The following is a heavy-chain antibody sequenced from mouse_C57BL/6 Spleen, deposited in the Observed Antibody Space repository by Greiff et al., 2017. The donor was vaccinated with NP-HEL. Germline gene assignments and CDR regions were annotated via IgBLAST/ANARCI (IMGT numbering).Heavy chain of an antibody. CDR1: GFTFSDYG. V-gene: IGHV5-17*01. J-gene: IGHJ2*01. Sequence: EVKLVESGGGLVKPGGSLKLSCAASGFTFSDYGMHWVRQAPEKGLEWVAYISSGSSTIYYADTVKGRFTISRDNAKNTLFLQMTRQRSEDTAMYYCANYGSSYAFDYWGQGTTLTVAS. D-gene: IGHD1-1*01. CDR3: ANYGSSYAFDY. CDR2: ISSGSSTI.